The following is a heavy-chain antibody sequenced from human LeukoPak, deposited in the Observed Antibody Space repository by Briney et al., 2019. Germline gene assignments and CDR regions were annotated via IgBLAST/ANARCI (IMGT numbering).Heavy chain of an antibody. V-gene: IGHV4-59*01. Sequence: SETLSLTCTVSGGSISSYYWSWIRQPPGKGLEWIGYIYYSGSTYYNPSLRSRVTISVDTSKNQFSLKLSSVTAADTAVYYCARTPLVPAAMGYYYYYYMDVWGKGTTVTISS. CDR3: ARTPLVPAAMGYYYYYYMDV. D-gene: IGHD2-2*01. CDR2: IYYSGST. CDR1: GGSISSYY. J-gene: IGHJ6*03.